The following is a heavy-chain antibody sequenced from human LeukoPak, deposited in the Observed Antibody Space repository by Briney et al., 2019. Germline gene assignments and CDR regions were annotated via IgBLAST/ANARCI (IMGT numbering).Heavy chain of an antibody. CDR3: ARGRDRSKAGDH. Sequence: SETLSLTCAVYGGSFDDYYCSWIRQPPGKGLEWIGEIHPSGIFYYNSSLMSRVTISIDTSKSQFSLRLTSVTAADTGFYYCARGRDRSKAGDHWGQGSLVTVSS. CDR2: IHPSGIF. CDR1: GGSFDDYY. J-gene: IGHJ4*02. V-gene: IGHV4-34*01. D-gene: IGHD5-24*01.